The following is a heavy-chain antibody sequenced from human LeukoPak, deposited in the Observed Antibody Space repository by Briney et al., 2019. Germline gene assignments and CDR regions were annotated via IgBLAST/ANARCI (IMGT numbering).Heavy chain of an antibody. J-gene: IGHJ4*02. Sequence: PSETLSLTCAVYGGSFSGYYWSWIRQPPGKGLEWIGEINHSGSTNYNPSLKSRVTISVDTSKNQFSLKLSSVTAADTAVYYCARGCREYSYGYRTPFDYWGQGTLVTVSS. CDR1: GGSFSGYY. D-gene: IGHD5-18*01. CDR2: INHSGST. CDR3: ARGCREYSYGYRTPFDY. V-gene: IGHV4-34*01.